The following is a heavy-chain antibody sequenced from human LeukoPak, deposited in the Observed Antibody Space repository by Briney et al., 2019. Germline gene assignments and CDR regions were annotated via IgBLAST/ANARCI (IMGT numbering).Heavy chain of an antibody. Sequence: GGSLRLSCAASGFTFSNYWMSWVRQAPGKGLEWVANIKQDGSEKYYVDSLKGRFTISRDNAKNSLYLQMNSLRAGDTAVYYCARDRLYTDYEFDYWGQGTLVTVSS. D-gene: IGHD5-12*01. CDR3: ARDRLYTDYEFDY. CDR1: GFTFSNYW. J-gene: IGHJ4*02. V-gene: IGHV3-7*01. CDR2: IKQDGSEK.